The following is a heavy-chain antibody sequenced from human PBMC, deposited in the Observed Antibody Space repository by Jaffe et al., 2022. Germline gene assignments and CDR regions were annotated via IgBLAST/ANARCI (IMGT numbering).Heavy chain of an antibody. J-gene: IGHJ4*02. Sequence: QVQLQESGPGLVKPSQTLSLTCTVSGGSISSGSYYWSWIRQPAGKGLEWIGRIYTSGSTNYNPSLKSRVTISVDTSKNQFSLKLSSVTAADTAVYYCARDEYHDYGDYGFDYWGQGTLVTVSS. V-gene: IGHV4-61*02. CDR1: GGSISSGSYY. CDR3: ARDEYHDYGDYGFDY. CDR2: IYTSGST. D-gene: IGHD4-17*01.